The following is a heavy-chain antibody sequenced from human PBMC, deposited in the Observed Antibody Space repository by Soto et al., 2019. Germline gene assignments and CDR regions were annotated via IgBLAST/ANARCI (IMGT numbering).Heavy chain of an antibody. D-gene: IGHD2-8*01. Sequence: GGSLRLSCTASGFTFGDYAMSWFRQAPGKGLEWVGFIRSKAYGGTTEYAASVKGRFTISRDDSKSIAYLQMNSLKTEDTAVYYCTGLLMAYGLYYYGMDVSGPGTTVTV. CDR2: IRSKAYGGTT. CDR3: TGLLMAYGLYYYGMDV. J-gene: IGHJ6*02. V-gene: IGHV3-49*03. CDR1: GFTFGDYA.